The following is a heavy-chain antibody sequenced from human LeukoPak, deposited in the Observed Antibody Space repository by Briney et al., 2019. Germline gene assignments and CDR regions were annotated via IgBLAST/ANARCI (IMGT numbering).Heavy chain of an antibody. J-gene: IGHJ5*02. CDR2: INHSGST. D-gene: IGHD2-2*01. V-gene: IGHV4-34*01. CDR1: GGSFSGYY. CDR3: ARAYCSSSSCYRFDP. Sequence: SETLSLTCAVYGGSFSGYYWSWIRQPPGKGLEWIGEINHSGSTYYNPSLKSRVTISVDRSKKQFSLKLSSVTAADTAVYYCARAYCSSSSCYRFDPWGQGTLVTVSS.